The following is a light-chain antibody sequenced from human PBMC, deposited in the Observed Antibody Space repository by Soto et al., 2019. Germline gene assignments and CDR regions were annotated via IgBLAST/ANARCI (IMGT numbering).Light chain of an antibody. V-gene: IGKV1-27*01. CDR3: QNYTSAPWT. CDR1: RDITDY. J-gene: IGKJ1*01. CDR2: TAS. Sequence: DIQMTQSPSSLSASVGDRVTITCRASRDITDYLAWYQQKPGQVPKLLIYTASTLQSRVPSRFTASGPGTDFTLAITGLQPEDFATYYCQNYTSAPWTFGQGTKVEF.